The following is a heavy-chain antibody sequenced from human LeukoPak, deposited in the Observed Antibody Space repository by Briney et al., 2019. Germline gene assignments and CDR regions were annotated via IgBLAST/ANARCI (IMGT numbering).Heavy chain of an antibody. CDR3: AREGYSYGRYFDY. CDR2: IYTSGST. CDR1: GGSISSYY. V-gene: IGHV4-4*07. Sequence: SETLSLTCTVSGGSISSYYWSWIRQPPGKGLEWIGRIYTSGSTNYNPSLKSRVTMSVDTSKNQFSLKLSSVTAADTAVYYCAREGYSYGRYFDYWGQGTLVTVSS. J-gene: IGHJ4*02. D-gene: IGHD5-18*01.